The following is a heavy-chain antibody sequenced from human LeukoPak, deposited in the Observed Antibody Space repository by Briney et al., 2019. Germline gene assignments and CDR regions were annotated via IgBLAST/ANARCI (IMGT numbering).Heavy chain of an antibody. CDR2: INHSGST. CDR1: GGSFSGYY. Sequence: SETLSLTCAVYGGSFSGYYWSWIRQPPGKGLEWIGEINHSGSTNYNPSLKSRVTISVDTSKNQFSLKLSSVTAADTAVYYCARRDILTGYYKGNFDYWGQGTLVTVSS. V-gene: IGHV4-34*01. J-gene: IGHJ4*02. CDR3: ARRDILTGYYKGNFDY. D-gene: IGHD3-9*01.